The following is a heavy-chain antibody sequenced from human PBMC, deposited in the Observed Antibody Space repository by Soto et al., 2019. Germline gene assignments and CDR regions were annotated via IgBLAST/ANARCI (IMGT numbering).Heavy chain of an antibody. D-gene: IGHD3-3*01. V-gene: IGHV5-51*01. Sequence: GESLKISCKGSGYSFSSYWLGWVRQMPGKGLEWMGIIHPGDSDTRYSPSFEGHVTISADKSINTAYLQWSSLEASDTAMYYCAKHRDYDFWSGYYYYGMDVWGQGTTVTVSS. CDR1: GYSFSSYW. CDR3: AKHRDYDFWSGYYYYGMDV. J-gene: IGHJ6*02. CDR2: IHPGDSDT.